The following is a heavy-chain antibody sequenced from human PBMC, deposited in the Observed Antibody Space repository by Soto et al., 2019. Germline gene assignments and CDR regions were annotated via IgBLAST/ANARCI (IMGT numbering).Heavy chain of an antibody. CDR1: GGSFSGYY. CDR3: ARGVLVEIATRFGTSGI. D-gene: IGHD2-15*01. J-gene: IGHJ3*02. Sequence: SETLSLTCAVYGGSFSGYYWSWIRQPPGKGLEWIGEINHSGSTNYNPSLKSRVTISVDTSKNQFSLKLSSVTAADTAVYYCARGVLVEIATRFGTSGIRAQRTTVTGSS. CDR2: INHSGST. V-gene: IGHV4-34*01.